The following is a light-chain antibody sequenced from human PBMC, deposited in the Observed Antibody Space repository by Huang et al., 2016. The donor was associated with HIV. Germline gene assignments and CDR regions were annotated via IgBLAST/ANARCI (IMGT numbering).Light chain of an antibody. V-gene: IGKV3-20*01. CDR3: QQCGDSTWT. J-gene: IGKJ1*01. CDR2: GAS. Sequence: EIVLTQSPGSLSLSPGDRATLSCRASQYVADAYVAWYQHIPGQSPRLRIYGASRRAPGIPDRFSGSGFSTDFNLTISRLEPEDFAVYYCQQCGDSTWTFGQGTKVEVK. CDR1: QYVADAY.